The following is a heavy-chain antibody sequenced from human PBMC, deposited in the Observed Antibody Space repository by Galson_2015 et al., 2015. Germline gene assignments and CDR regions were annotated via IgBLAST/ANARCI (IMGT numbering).Heavy chain of an antibody. CDR2: ISWNSGSI. CDR3: ARPYYYDTSGYYSPLRY. CDR1: GFTFDDYA. V-gene: IGHV3-9*01. J-gene: IGHJ4*02. Sequence: SLRLSCAAFGFTFDDYAMHWVRQAPGKGLEWVSGISWNSGSIGYADSVKGRFTISRDNAKNSLYLQMNSLRAEDTAVYYCARPYYYDTSGYYSPLRYWGQGTLVTVSS. D-gene: IGHD3-22*01.